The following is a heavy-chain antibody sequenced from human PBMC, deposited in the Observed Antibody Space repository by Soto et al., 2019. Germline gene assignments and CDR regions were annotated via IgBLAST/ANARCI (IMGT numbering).Heavy chain of an antibody. CDR1: GFTVRSDF. V-gene: IGHV3-66*01. J-gene: IGHJ4*02. D-gene: IGHD4-17*01. Sequence: EVQLVESGGGLVQPGGSLRLSCAASGFTVRSDFMSWVRQAPGKGLEWVSILHRDGNTYYANSVKGRFTISRDNSKNTLYLQMNSLRAEDTSVYYCATSGEWGQGTLVTVSS. CDR3: ATSGE. CDR2: LHRDGNT.